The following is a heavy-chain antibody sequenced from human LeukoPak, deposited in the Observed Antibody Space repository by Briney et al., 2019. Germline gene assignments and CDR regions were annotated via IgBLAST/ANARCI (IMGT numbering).Heavy chain of an antibody. CDR2: SYTSGST. CDR3: ASDSRGYDYFDY. V-gene: IGHV4-61*02. Sequence: SETLSLTCTVYGGSISSGSYYWSWIRQPAGKGLEWIGRSYTSGSTNYYPSLKSRVTISVDPSKHQFSVTLSSLTAADTAVYYCASDSRGYDYFDYWGQGTLVTVSS. D-gene: IGHD5-12*01. J-gene: IGHJ4*02. CDR1: GGSISSGSYY.